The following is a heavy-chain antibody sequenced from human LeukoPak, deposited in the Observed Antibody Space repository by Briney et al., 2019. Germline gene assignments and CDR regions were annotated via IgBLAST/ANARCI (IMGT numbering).Heavy chain of an antibody. CDR2: ISYDGSNK. V-gene: IGHV3-30*19. CDR3: ARDGYYYDSSGSVDY. CDR1: GFTFSSYG. Sequence: GGSLRLSCAASGFTFSSYGMHWVRQAPGKGLEWVAVISYDGSNKYYADSVKGRFTISRDNSKNTLYLQMNSLRAEDTAVYYCARDGYYYDSSGSVDYWGQGTLVTVSS. D-gene: IGHD3-22*01. J-gene: IGHJ4*02.